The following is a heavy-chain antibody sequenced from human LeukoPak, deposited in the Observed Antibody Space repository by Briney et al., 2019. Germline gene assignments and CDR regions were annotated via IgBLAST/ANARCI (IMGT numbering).Heavy chain of an antibody. Sequence: SGTLSLTCAVSGGSISRSDWWSWVRQSPGKGLEWIGEIFHSGSTKYSPSLKSRVTISVDKSKNQFSLNLTSVTAADTAMYYCARDASLQTGAFDVWGQGTMVIVSS. V-gene: IGHV4-4*02. CDR3: ARDASLQTGAFDV. D-gene: IGHD5-24*01. J-gene: IGHJ3*01. CDR1: GGSISRSDW. CDR2: IFHSGST.